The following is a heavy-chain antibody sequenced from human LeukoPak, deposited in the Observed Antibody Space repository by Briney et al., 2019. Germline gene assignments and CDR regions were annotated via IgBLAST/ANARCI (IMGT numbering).Heavy chain of an antibody. CDR3: TIGVY. CDR1: GFTFSSYS. J-gene: IGHJ4*02. Sequence: SGGSLRLSCAASGFTFSSYSMSWVRQAPGKGLEWVSVIYSGGSTYYADSVKGRFTISRDNSKNTLYLQMNSLRAEDTAVYYCTIGVYWGQGTLVTVSS. V-gene: IGHV3-53*01. CDR2: IYSGGST.